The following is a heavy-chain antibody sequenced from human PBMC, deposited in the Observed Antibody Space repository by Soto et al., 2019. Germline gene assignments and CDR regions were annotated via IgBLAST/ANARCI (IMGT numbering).Heavy chain of an antibody. CDR1: GFSLSTSGVG. Sequence: QITLKESGPTLVKPTQTLTLTCTFSGFSLSTSGVGVGWIRQPPEKALEWLALIYWDDNKRYSPSLKSRLTITKATSKSQVVLTMTNMDPVDTGTYYCAHTNYDILTGYYPRIYFHHWGQGTLVTVSS. V-gene: IGHV2-5*02. CDR2: IYWDDNK. CDR3: AHTNYDILTGYYPRIYFHH. D-gene: IGHD3-9*01. J-gene: IGHJ1*01.